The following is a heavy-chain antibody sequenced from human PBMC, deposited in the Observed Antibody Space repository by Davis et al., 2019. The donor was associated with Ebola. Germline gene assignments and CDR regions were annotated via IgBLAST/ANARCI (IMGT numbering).Heavy chain of an antibody. Sequence: ASVKVSCKASGYTFTSYGISWVRQAPGQGLEWMGWISAYNGNTNYAQKLQGRVTMTTDTSTSTAYMELRSLRSDDTAVYYCARDGDYCSSTSCYGPWGQGTLVTVSS. CDR2: ISAYNGNT. CDR1: GYTFTSYG. J-gene: IGHJ4*02. CDR3: ARDGDYCSSTSCYGP. V-gene: IGHV1-18*04. D-gene: IGHD2-2*01.